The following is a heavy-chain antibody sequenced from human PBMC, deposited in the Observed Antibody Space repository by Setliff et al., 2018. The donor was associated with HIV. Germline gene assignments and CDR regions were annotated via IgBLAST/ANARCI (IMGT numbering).Heavy chain of an antibody. CDR2: MSGSGANA. CDR1: GFTFSDYY. J-gene: IGHJ4*02. V-gene: IGHV3-23*01. Sequence: GVLRLSCAASGFTFSDYYMSWIRQAPGKGLQWVSAMSGSGANAYYADSVKGRFTVSRDNSKNTLYLQMNSLRAEDTAVYYCARRAYCSSTTCFDNWGQGTLVTVSS. D-gene: IGHD2-2*01. CDR3: ARRAYCSSTTCFDN.